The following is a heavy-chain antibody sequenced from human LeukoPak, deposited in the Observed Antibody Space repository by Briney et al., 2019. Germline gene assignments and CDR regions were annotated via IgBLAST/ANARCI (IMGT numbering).Heavy chain of an antibody. CDR1: GFTFSSYE. CDR3: ARENGSGKDY. Sequence: GGSLRLSCAASGFTFSSYEMNWVRQAPGKGLEWVSCISSSGSTIYYADSVKGRFTTSRDNAKNSLYLQMNSLRAEDTAVYYCARENGSGKDYWGQGTLVTVSS. CDR2: ISSSGSTI. D-gene: IGHD3-10*01. V-gene: IGHV3-48*03. J-gene: IGHJ4*02.